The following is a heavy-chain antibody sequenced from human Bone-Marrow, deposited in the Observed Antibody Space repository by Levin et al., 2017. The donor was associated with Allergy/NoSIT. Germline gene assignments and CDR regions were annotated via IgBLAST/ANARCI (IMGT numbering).Heavy chain of an antibody. Sequence: GESLKISCAASDLTFSSYAMSWVRQAPGKGLEWVAAITGSDDNTYYADSVKGRFTISRDISKNTLYLQLNSLRAEDTAVYYCTKDGWENWGQGPLVTVSS. CDR1: DLTFSSYA. J-gene: IGHJ4*02. CDR3: TKDGWEN. D-gene: IGHD6-19*01. CDR2: ITGSDDNT. V-gene: IGHV3-23*01.